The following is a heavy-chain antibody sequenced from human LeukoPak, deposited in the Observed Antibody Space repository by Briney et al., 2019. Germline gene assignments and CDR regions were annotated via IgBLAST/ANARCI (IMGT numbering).Heavy chain of an antibody. V-gene: IGHV4-59*01. D-gene: IGHD2-15*01. Sequence: SETLSLTCTVSGGSISSYYWSWLRQPPGKGLEWIGYIYYSGSTNYNPSLKSRVTISVDTSKNQFSLKLSSVTAADTAVYYCARAPVVGQGGYWGQGTLVTVSS. CDR2: IYYSGST. J-gene: IGHJ4*02. CDR1: GGSISSYY. CDR3: ARAPVVGQGGY.